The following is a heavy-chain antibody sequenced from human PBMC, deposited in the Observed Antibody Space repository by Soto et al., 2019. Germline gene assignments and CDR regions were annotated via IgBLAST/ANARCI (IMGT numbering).Heavy chain of an antibody. CDR2: IRSKAYGGTT. D-gene: IGHD3-3*01. CDR1: GFTFGDYA. J-gene: IGHJ3*02. CDR3: TRYRITIFGVAEVFWYAFDI. Sequence: PGGSLRLSCTASGFTFGDYAMSWVRQAPGKGLEWVGFIRSKAYGGTTEYAASVKGRFTISRDDSKSIAYLQMNSLKTEDTAVYYCTRYRITIFGVAEVFWYAFDIWGQGTMVTVSS. V-gene: IGHV3-49*04.